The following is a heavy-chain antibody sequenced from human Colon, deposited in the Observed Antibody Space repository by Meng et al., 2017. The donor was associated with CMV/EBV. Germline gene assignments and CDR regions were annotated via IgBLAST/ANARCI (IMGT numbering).Heavy chain of an antibody. V-gene: IGHV4-39*07. CDR1: CSSVTSTTLC. D-gene: IGHD3-10*01. J-gene: IGHJ4*02. CDR2: VSSGGNT. Sequence: SVPHLLKPAEILHPTCTVICSSVTSTTLCWGWVRQPPGKGLEWVGSVSSGGNTYYNQSLKSRVTISVDTSKRQFSLKVNSLTAADTAVYYCAKESIGKWQFPDYFDSWGQGILVSVSS. CDR3: AKESIGKWQFPDYFDS.